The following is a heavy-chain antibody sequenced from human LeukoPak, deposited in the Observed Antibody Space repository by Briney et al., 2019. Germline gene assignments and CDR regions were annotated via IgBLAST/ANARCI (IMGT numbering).Heavy chain of an antibody. V-gene: IGHV3-23*01. CDR2: LGRSGEYK. CDR1: GCRFTDYS. D-gene: IGHD2-2*01. CDR3: VKDRPCETCMPMDA. J-gene: IGHJ6*02. Sequence: GGSLRLSCAASGCRFTDYSMSWVRQAPGKGLEWVAGLGRSGEYKYYADSVKGRFTISRDNSKDTVSLQMNSLRAEDSAIYFCVKDRPCETCMPMDAWGQGTTVTVSS.